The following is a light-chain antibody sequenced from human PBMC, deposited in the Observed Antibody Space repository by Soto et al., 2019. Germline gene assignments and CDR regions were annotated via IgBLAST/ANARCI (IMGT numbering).Light chain of an antibody. CDR1: SSNIGAGYD. CDR2: VNS. V-gene: IGLV1-40*01. Sequence: QAVVTQPPSVSGAPGQRVTISCTGSSSNIGAGYDVHWYQHLPGTAPKLLIYVNSNRPSGVPDRFSGSKSGTSASLAITGLQADDEADYYCQSYDSCLGVVFGGGTKLTVL. J-gene: IGLJ2*01. CDR3: QSYDSCLGVV.